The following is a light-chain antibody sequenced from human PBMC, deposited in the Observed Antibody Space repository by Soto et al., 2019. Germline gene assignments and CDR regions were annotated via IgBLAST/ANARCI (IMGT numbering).Light chain of an antibody. J-gene: IGKJ1*01. CDR1: QTISSY. V-gene: IGKV1-39*01. CDR2: AAS. Sequence: DIQMTQSPSSLSASVGDRVTITCRASQTISSYLNWYQQKPGKAPKLLISAASGLQSGVPSRFSGSGSGTDLTLTISNLQPEDFATYYCQQSSSTPWTFGRGTKVDIK. CDR3: QQSSSTPWT.